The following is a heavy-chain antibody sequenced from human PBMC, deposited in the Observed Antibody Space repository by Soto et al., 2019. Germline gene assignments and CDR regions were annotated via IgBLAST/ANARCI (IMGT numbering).Heavy chain of an antibody. J-gene: IGHJ6*02. D-gene: IGHD3-10*01. CDR1: GFTFSSYA. Sequence: GGSLRLSCAASGFTFSSYAMSWVRQAPGKGLEWVSAISGSGGSTYYADSVKGRFTISRDNSKNTLYLQMNSLRAVDTAVYYFAKVHRGVDGSHYYYYYGMDVWGQGTTVTVSS. V-gene: IGHV3-23*01. CDR2: ISGSGGST. CDR3: AKVHRGVDGSHYYYYYGMDV.